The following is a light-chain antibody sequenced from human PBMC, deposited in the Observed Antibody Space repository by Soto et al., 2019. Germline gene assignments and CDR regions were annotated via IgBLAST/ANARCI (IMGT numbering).Light chain of an antibody. Sequence: DIQWTQSPSFLSASVRNRVTITCRASQGISSYLPWYQQKPVKAPKLLIHAASTLQSGVTSRFSGSGSGTDFNLTISSQQPEDFATYYCQQLNSYPLTFGGGTKVEIK. J-gene: IGKJ4*01. CDR2: AAS. V-gene: IGKV1-9*01. CDR1: QGISSY. CDR3: QQLNSYPLT.